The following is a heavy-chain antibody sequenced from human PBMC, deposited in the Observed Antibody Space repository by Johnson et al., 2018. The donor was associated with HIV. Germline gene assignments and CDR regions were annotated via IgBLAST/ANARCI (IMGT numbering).Heavy chain of an antibody. J-gene: IGHJ3*02. CDR1: GFTFSSYT. D-gene: IGHD2/OR15-2a*01. CDR2: ISYDGSNK. V-gene: IGHV3-30-3*01. Sequence: QVQLVESGGGVVQPGRSLRLSCVASGFTFSSYTMHWVRQAPGKGLEWVAVISYDGSNKYFTDSVRGRFTISRDNSRNTLILQMNSLRAEDTGVYYCVRRFCVTSAVDIWGQGTLVTVS. CDR3: VRRFCVTSAVDI.